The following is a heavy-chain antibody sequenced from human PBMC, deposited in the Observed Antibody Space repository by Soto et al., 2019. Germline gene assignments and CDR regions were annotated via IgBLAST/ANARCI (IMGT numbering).Heavy chain of an antibody. CDR1: GFTFSNYW. CDR2: INGVGTYT. CDR3: VRDFRSSDF. V-gene: IGHV3-74*01. D-gene: IGHD3-3*01. J-gene: IGHJ4*02. Sequence: QPGGSLRLSCAASGFTFSNYWIHWVRQAPGKGPMWVSRINGVGTYTNYADSVRGRFSISRDNSENTVYLQMNSLRAEDTAMYYCVRDFRSSDFWGQGTPVTVSS.